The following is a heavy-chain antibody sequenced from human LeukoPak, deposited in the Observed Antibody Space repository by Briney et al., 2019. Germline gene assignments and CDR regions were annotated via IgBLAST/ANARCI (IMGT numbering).Heavy chain of an antibody. V-gene: IGHV3-30*03. CDR1: GFAFRNYG. Sequence: PGGSLRLSCTASGFAFRNYGLYWVRQAPGKGLEWVAATLCEEKEKYYADSVKGRFAIARDNSMKMLYLQMNNLTTEDTAIYYCATFSGTAVVVTYFDYWGQGTLVSVSS. CDR3: ATFSGTAVVVTYFDY. D-gene: IGHD1-26*01. J-gene: IGHJ4*02. CDR2: TLCEEKEK.